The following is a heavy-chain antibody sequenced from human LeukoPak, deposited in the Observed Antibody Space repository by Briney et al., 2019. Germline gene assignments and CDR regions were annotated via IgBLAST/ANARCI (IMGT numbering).Heavy chain of an antibody. Sequence: GGSLRLPCAASGFTFSSYAMSWVRQAPGKGLEWVSAISGSGGSTYYADSVKGRFTISRDNSKNTLYLQMNSLRAEDTAVYYCAKEPRLLWFGESYFDYWGQGTLVTVSS. CDR2: ISGSGGST. J-gene: IGHJ4*02. D-gene: IGHD3-10*01. CDR1: GFTFSSYA. V-gene: IGHV3-23*01. CDR3: AKEPRLLWFGESYFDY.